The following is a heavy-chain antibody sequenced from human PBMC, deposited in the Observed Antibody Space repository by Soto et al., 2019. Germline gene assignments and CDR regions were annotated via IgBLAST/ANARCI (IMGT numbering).Heavy chain of an antibody. V-gene: IGHV4-39*01. D-gene: IGHD3-10*01. CDR3: ARHKRAGSSTGFDY. CDR1: GGSISSSSYY. Sequence: TVSGGSISSSSYYWGWIRQPPGKGLEWIGSIYYSGSTYYNPSLKSRVTISVDTSKNQFSLKLSSVTAADTAVYYRARHKRAGSSTGFDYWGQGTLVTVSS. J-gene: IGHJ4*02. CDR2: IYYSGST.